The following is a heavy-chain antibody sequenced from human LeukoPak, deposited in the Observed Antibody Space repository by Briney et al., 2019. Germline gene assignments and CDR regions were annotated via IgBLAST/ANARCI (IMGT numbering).Heavy chain of an antibody. D-gene: IGHD4-17*01. V-gene: IGHV3-30*04. Sequence: GGSLRLSCAASGFTFSSYAMHWVRQAPGKGLEWVAVISYDGSNKYYADSVKGRFTISRDNSKNTLYLQMNSLRAEDTAVYHCARGSNTATDYWGQGTLVTVSS. CDR1: GFTFSSYA. J-gene: IGHJ4*02. CDR3: ARGSNTATDY. CDR2: ISYDGSNK.